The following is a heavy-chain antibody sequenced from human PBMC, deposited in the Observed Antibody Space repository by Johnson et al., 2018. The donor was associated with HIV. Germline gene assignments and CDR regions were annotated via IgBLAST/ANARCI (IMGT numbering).Heavy chain of an antibody. J-gene: IGHJ3*02. V-gene: IGHV3-66*01. Sequence: EKLVESGGGLVKPGGSLRLSCAASGFSFSDYYMSWVRQAPGKGLEWVSLIYSGGRTYYADSVKGRFTISRDNSKNTLYLQMNTLRAEDTAVYYCAREAGAFDIWGQGTTVTVSP. CDR2: IYSGGRT. CDR1: GFSFSDYY. CDR3: AREAGAFDI.